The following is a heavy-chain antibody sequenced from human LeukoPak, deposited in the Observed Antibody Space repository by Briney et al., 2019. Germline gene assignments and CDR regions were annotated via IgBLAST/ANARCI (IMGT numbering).Heavy chain of an antibody. CDR1: GYTFTSYG. J-gene: IGHJ4*02. Sequence: ASVKVSCKASGYTFTSYGISWVRQAPGQGLEWMGWISAYNGNTDYAQKLQGRVTMTTDTSTSTAYMELRSLRSDDTAVYYCARTVGYCTNGVCYGGNYFDYWGQGTLVTVSS. CDR3: ARTVGYCTNGVCYGGNYFDY. D-gene: IGHD2-8*01. CDR2: ISAYNGNT. V-gene: IGHV1-18*01.